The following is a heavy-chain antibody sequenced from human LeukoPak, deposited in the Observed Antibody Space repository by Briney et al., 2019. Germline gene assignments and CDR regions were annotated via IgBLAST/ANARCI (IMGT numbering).Heavy chain of an antibody. Sequence: GGSLRLSWAASGFTVSSNEMSWVRQAPGKGLEWVSSISGGSTYYADSVKGRFTISRDNAKNSLYLQMNSLRAEDTAVYYCARSSRELGGYAPWELMPPFDYWGQGTLVTVSS. CDR2: ISGGST. CDR1: GFTVSSNE. J-gene: IGHJ4*02. CDR3: ARSSRELGGYAPWELMPPFDY. D-gene: IGHD1-7*01. V-gene: IGHV3-38-3*01.